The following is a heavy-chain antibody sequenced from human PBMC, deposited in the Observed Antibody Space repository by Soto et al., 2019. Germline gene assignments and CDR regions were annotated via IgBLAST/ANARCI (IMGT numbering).Heavy chain of an antibody. Sequence: SETLSLTCTVSGGSISSSTYYWGWIRQPPGKGLEWIGTISYSGATYYNPSHKSRVTISVDTSKNQFSLKLTSVTAADTAVYYCATDLYYYETTGFYFFLPLDYWGQGALVTVSS. CDR2: ISYSGAT. V-gene: IGHV4-39*01. CDR3: ATDLYYYETTGFYFFLPLDY. D-gene: IGHD3-22*01. CDR1: GGSISSSTYY. J-gene: IGHJ4*02.